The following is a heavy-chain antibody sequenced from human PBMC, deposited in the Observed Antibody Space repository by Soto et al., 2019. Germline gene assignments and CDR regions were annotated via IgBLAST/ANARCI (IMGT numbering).Heavy chain of an antibody. V-gene: IGHV3-13*05. CDR1: GFSFRDYD. Sequence: GGSLRLSCAASGFSFRDYDMHWVRQRKGKGLEWVSALGAARDPYYVGSVKGRFSVSRDNAQNSLFLQMNNLRVDDTAVYFCARAYLGRLPRRADYYHAMDVWGRGTTVTVSS. D-gene: IGHD1-26*01. CDR3: ARAYLGRLPRRADYYHAMDV. CDR2: LGAARDP. J-gene: IGHJ6*02.